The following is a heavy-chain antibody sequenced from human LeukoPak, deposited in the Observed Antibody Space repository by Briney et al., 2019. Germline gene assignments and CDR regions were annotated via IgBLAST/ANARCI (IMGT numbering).Heavy chain of an antibody. CDR2: IKQDGSEK. CDR3: ARGSRDYGLNWFDP. V-gene: IGHV3-7*01. D-gene: IGHD4-17*01. J-gene: IGHJ5*02. Sequence: GGSLRLSCAASGFTFSSYWMSWVRQAPGKGLEWVANIKQDGSEKYYVDSVKGRFTISRDNAKNSLYLQMNSLRAEDTAVYYCARGSRDYGLNWFDPWGQGTLVTVSS. CDR1: GFTFSSYW.